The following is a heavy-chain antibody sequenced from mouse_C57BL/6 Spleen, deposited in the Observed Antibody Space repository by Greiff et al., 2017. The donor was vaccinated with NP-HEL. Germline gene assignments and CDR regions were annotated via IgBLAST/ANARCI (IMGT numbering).Heavy chain of an antibody. Sequence: VQLQQSGPELVKPGASVKISCKASGYTFTDYYMNWVKQSHGKSLEWIGDINPNNGGTSYNQKFKGKATLTVDKSSSTAYMKLRSLTSEDSAVYYCARRDYTAPYFDVWGTGTTVTVSS. CDR1: GYTFTDYY. J-gene: IGHJ1*03. CDR2: INPNNGGT. D-gene: IGHD2-12*01. CDR3: ARRDYTAPYFDV. V-gene: IGHV1-26*01.